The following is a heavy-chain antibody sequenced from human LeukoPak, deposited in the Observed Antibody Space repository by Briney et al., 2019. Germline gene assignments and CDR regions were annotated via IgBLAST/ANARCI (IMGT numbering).Heavy chain of an antibody. Sequence: SSVKVSCKASGGTFSSYAISWVRQAPGQGLEWMGGIIPIFGTANYAQKSQGRVTMTEGTSTNTAYMELSSLRSEDTAVYYCATDPVPGNLRVLYGMDVWGQGTTVTVSS. D-gene: IGHD4-23*01. V-gene: IGHV1-69*06. CDR1: GGTFSSYA. CDR3: ATDPVPGNLRVLYGMDV. CDR2: IIPIFGTA. J-gene: IGHJ6*02.